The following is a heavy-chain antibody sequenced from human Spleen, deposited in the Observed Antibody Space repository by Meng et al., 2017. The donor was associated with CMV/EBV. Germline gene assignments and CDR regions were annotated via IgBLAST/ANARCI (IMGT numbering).Heavy chain of an antibody. Sequence: GSLKISCAASGFTVSSNYISWVRQAPGKGLEWVPVIHTAGSADYADSVRGRFTISRDNSQNTVFLQMNGLRAEDTAVYYCAREDPGSYDFWNAFPGGGLDVWGQGTTVTVSS. J-gene: IGHJ6*02. CDR3: AREDPGSYDFWNAFPGGGLDV. CDR2: IHTAGSA. V-gene: IGHV3-53*01. CDR1: GFTVSSNY. D-gene: IGHD3-3*01.